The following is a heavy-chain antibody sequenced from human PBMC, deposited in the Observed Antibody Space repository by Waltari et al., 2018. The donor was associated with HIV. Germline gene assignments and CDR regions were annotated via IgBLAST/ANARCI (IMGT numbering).Heavy chain of an antibody. J-gene: IGHJ4*02. CDR3: ARGAVRSTLFYFDF. Sequence: EVQLVQSGAEVKEPGESLKISCQGSGYNFNIFWIAWVRQMPGKGLEWMGIIFPGDSDTRYSPSFHGQVTISADKSITTAYLQWTTLRASDTAMYYCARGAVRSTLFYFDFWAQGTLVTVSS. D-gene: IGHD2-15*01. CDR2: IFPGDSDT. V-gene: IGHV5-51*03. CDR1: GYNFNIFW.